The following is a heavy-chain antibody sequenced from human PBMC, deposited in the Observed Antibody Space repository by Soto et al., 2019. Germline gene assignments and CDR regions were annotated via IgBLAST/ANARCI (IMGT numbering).Heavy chain of an antibody. CDR2: ISSNGGST. D-gene: IGHD4-17*01. J-gene: IGHJ3*02. CDR3: ARIQFIYGDSTASAFDI. V-gene: IGHV3-64*01. Sequence: GGSLRLSCAASGFTFSSYAMHWVRQAPGKGLEYVSAISSNGGSTYYANSVKGRFTISRDNSKNTLYLQMGSLRAEDMAVYYCARIQFIYGDSTASAFDIWGQGTMVTVSS. CDR1: GFTFSSYA.